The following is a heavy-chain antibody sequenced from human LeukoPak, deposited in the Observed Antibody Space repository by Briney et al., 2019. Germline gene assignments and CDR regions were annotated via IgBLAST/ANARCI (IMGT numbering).Heavy chain of an antibody. V-gene: IGHV4-31*03. J-gene: IGHJ3*02. CDR2: IYYSGST. CDR3: ARHTGTSFDAFDI. Sequence: SQTLSLTCTVSGGSISSGGYYWSWIRQHPGKGLEWIGYIYYSGSTYYNPSLKSRVTISVDTSKNQFSLKLSSVTAADTAVYYCARHTGTSFDAFDIWGQGTMVTVSS. D-gene: IGHD1-14*01. CDR1: GGSISSGGYY.